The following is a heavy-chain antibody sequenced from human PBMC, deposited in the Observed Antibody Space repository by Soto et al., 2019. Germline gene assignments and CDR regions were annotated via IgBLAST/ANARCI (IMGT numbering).Heavy chain of an antibody. CDR1: GGSISSRGDY. J-gene: IGHJ3*01. D-gene: IGHD2-15*01. CDR3: ARGRDGGIDAFDL. CDR2: IYHSGST. Sequence: QVLLQESGPGLVKPSQTLSLTCIVSGGSISSRGDYWGWIRQHPGDGLEWIGYIYHSGSTYYNPSLKRRVTISVDTSKKVFSLHLTSVTAADTAVYYCARGRDGGIDAFDLWGQGTMVTVSS. V-gene: IGHV4-31*02.